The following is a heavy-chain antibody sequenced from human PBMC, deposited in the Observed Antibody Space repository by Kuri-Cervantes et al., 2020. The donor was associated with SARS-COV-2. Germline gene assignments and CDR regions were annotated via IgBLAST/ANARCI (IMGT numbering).Heavy chain of an antibody. CDR2: ISGSGGST. Sequence: GGSLRLSCAASEFTFSSYAMSWVRQAPGKGLEWVSAISGSGGSTYYADSVEGRFTISRDNAKNTLYLQMNSLRAEDTAVYYCARDGPIVVVVAATSWFDPWGQGTLVTVSS. CDR1: EFTFSSYA. D-gene: IGHD2-15*01. V-gene: IGHV3-23*01. CDR3: ARDGPIVVVVAATSWFDP. J-gene: IGHJ5*02.